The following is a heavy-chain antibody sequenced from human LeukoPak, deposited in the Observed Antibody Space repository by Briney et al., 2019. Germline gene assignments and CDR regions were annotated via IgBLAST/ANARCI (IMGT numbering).Heavy chain of an antibody. CDR3: ARPPLTVTRLTGDAFDI. V-gene: IGHV5-51*01. D-gene: IGHD4-17*01. CDR2: IYPGDSDT. Sequence: GESLKISCKGSGYSFTSYWIGWVRQMPGKGLEWMGIIYPGDSDTRYSPSFQGQVTISADKSISTAYLQWSSLKASDTAMYYCARPPLTVTRLTGDAFDIWGQGTMVTVSS. J-gene: IGHJ3*02. CDR1: GYSFTSYW.